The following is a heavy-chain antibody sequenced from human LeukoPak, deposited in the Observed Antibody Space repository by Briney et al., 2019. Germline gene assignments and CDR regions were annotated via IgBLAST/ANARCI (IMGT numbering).Heavy chain of an antibody. D-gene: IGHD5-18*01. J-gene: IGHJ5*02. CDR1: GGSVSSGSYY. Sequence: SETLSLTCTVSGGSVSSGSYYWSWIRQPPGKGLEWIGYIYYSGNTNYNPSLKSRVTISIDTSKNQFSLKLSSVSAADTAVYYCARVGYSYAFDPWGQGDLVTVSS. CDR2: IYYSGNT. CDR3: ARVGYSYAFDP. V-gene: IGHV4-61*01.